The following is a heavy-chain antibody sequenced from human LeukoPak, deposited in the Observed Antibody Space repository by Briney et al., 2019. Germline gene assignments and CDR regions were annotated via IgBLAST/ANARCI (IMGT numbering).Heavy chain of an antibody. CDR3: ARDFRGSRDYYYYGMDV. V-gene: IGHV3-30-3*01. CDR1: GFTSSSYA. D-gene: IGHD6-13*01. J-gene: IGHJ6*02. CDR2: ISYDGSNK. Sequence: GGSLRLSCAASGFTSSSYAMHWVRQAPGKGLEWVAVISYDGSNKYYADSVKGRFTISRDNSKNTLYLQMNSLRAEDTAVYYCARDFRGSRDYYYYGMDVWGQGTTVTVSS.